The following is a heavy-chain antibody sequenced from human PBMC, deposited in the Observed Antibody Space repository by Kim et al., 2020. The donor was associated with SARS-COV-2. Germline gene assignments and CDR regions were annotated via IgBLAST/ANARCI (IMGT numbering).Heavy chain of an antibody. CDR2: ISSSSSTI. D-gene: IGHD1-20*01. CDR3: ARGYNWNDFYYYYGMDV. V-gene: IGHV3-48*04. Sequence: GGSLRLSCAASGFTFSSYSMNWVRQAPGKGLEWVSYISSSSSTIYYADSVKGRFTISRDNAKNSLYLQMNSLRAEDTAVYYCARGYNWNDFYYYYGMDVWGQGTTVTVSS. CDR1: GFTFSSYS. J-gene: IGHJ6*02.